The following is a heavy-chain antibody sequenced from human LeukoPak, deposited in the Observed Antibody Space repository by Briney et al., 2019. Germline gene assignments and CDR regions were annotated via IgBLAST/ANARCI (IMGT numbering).Heavy chain of an antibody. V-gene: IGHV3-23*01. CDR1: GFTFSSYA. Sequence: GGSLRLSCAASGFTFSSYAMSWVRQAPGKGLDWVSAISGSGGGTYYADSVKGRFTISRDNSKNTLYLQMNSLRAEDTAVYYCAKARVGDYNDYWGQGTLVTVSS. CDR3: AKARVGDYNDY. J-gene: IGHJ4*02. D-gene: IGHD1-26*01. CDR2: ISGSGGGT.